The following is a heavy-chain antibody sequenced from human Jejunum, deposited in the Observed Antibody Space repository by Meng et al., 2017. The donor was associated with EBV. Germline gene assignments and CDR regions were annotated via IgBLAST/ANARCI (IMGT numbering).Heavy chain of an antibody. D-gene: IGHD2-21*01. CDR2: IDHSGTT. Sequence: QVQLQESGPGLVKPSGXLSRNCTVSGGSISSSNWWSWVRQPPGKGLEWIGEIDHSGTTNYNPSLKSRVTISVDNSKNQFSLKLTSVTAADTAVYYCGSNGVIGPRDGVDPWGQGTLVNVSS. J-gene: IGHJ5*02. CDR1: GGSISSSNW. V-gene: IGHV4-4*02. CDR3: GSNGVIGPRDGVDP.